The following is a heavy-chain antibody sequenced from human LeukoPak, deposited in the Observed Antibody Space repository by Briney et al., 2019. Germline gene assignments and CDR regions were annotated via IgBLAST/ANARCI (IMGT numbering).Heavy chain of an antibody. CDR1: GFTFNNYA. D-gene: IGHD1-26*01. CDR3: AKDRDVYGWSYPLDY. CDR2: ITIGGTDT. Sequence: GGSLRLSCAASGFTFNNYAMNWVRQAPGKGLEWVSAITIGGTDTFYVDSVKGRFTISRDNSKNTLYLQMNSLRAEDTAVYYCAKDRDVYGWSYPLDYWGQGTLVTVSS. V-gene: IGHV3-23*01. J-gene: IGHJ4*02.